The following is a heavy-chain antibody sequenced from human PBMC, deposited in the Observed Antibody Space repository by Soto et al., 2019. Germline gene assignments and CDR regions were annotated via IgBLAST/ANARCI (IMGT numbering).Heavy chain of an antibody. D-gene: IGHD2-15*01. CDR2: ILSNDEE. Sequence: QVTLKESGPVLVKPTETLTLTCTVSGFSLSDADVGVAWIRQPPGKALEWLAHILSNDEEVFSSSLRTRLTISKDPSRSQVVLTMSNMEPVDPATYYCARIRGYCSGGSCYFYYFAMDVWGQGTTVTVS. V-gene: IGHV2-26*01. J-gene: IGHJ6*02. CDR1: GFSLSDADVG. CDR3: ARIRGYCSGGSCYFYYFAMDV.